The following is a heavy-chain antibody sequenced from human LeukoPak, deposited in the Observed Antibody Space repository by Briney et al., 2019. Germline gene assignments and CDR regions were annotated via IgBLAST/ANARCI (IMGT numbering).Heavy chain of an antibody. CDR1: GGSFSGYY. J-gene: IGHJ4*02. CDR2: INHSGST. CDR3: ATKYCSSTSCHYFDY. Sequence: SETLSLTCAVYGGSFSGYYWSWIRQPPGKGLEWIGEINHSGSTNYNPSLKSRVTISVDTSKNQFSLKLSSVTAADTAVYYCATKYCSSTSCHYFDYWGQGTLVTVSS. V-gene: IGHV4-34*01. D-gene: IGHD2-2*01.